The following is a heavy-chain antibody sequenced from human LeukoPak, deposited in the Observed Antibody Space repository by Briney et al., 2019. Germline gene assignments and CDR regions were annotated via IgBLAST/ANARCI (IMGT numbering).Heavy chain of an antibody. D-gene: IGHD3-10*01. V-gene: IGHV4-39*01. CDR1: GGSISSGSYY. CDR2: IYYSGST. J-gene: IGHJ5*02. Sequence: SETLSLTCTVSGGSISSGSYYWGWIRQPPGKGLEWIGGIYYSGSTYYNPSLKSRVTISVDTSKNQFSLKLSSVTAADTAVYYCARQALWFGRTGWFDPWGQGTLVTVSS. CDR3: ARQALWFGRTGWFDP.